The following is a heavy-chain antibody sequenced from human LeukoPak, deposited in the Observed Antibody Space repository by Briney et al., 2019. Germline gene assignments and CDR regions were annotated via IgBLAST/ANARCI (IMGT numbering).Heavy chain of an antibody. V-gene: IGHV4-39*07. CDR3: ARDLRQLLAFDY. CDR1: GGSISSYY. CDR2: IYYSGST. D-gene: IGHD5-24*01. Sequence: LETLPLTCTVSGGSISSYYWGWIRQPPGKGLEWIGSIYYSGSTYYNPSLKSRVTISVDTSKNQFSLKLSSVTAADTAVYCCARDLRQLLAFDYWGQGTLVTVSS. J-gene: IGHJ4*02.